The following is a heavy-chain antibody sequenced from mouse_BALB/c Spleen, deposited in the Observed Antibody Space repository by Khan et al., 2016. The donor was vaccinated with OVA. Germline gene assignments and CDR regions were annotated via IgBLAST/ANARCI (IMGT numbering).Heavy chain of an antibody. V-gene: IGHV2-6-4*01. CDR3: ARAYYRYDGYYAMDY. J-gene: IGHJ4*01. CDR1: GFSLSRYN. D-gene: IGHD2-14*01. Sequence: QVQLKESGPGLVAPSQSLSITCTVSGFSLSRYNIHWVRQPPGKGLNWLGMIWGGGGTDYNSTLKSRLSISKDNSKSQVFLRMNSLQTDDTAMYYCARAYYRYDGYYAMDYWGQGTSVIVSS. CDR2: IWGGGGT.